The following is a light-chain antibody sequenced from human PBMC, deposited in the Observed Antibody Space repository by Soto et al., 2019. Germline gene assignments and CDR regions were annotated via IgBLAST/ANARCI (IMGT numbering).Light chain of an antibody. Sequence: QAVVTQEPSLTVSPGGTVTLTCASSTGAVTSGHYANWFQQTPGQTPRSLIHSTSDKHSWTPARFSGSLLGGKAALTLSDVQPEDEADYDCLLYYGGVQVFGGGTKLTVL. CDR1: TGAVTSGHY. J-gene: IGLJ2*01. CDR3: LLYYGGVQV. V-gene: IGLV7-43*01. CDR2: STS.